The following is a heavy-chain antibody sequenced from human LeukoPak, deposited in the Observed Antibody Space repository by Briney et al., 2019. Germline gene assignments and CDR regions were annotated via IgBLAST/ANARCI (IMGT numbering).Heavy chain of an antibody. J-gene: IGHJ4*02. Sequence: ASVKVSYKVSGYSLTYLSMHWVRQAPGNGLEWMGGFDPEHREAIYAQKFQGRVFMTEDTSTDTAYMELSSLRSEDTAVYYCAAGGIYSLLDYWGQGTLVTVSS. V-gene: IGHV1-24*01. CDR2: FDPEHREA. CDR1: GYSLTYLS. D-gene: IGHD1-26*01. CDR3: AAGGIYSLLDY.